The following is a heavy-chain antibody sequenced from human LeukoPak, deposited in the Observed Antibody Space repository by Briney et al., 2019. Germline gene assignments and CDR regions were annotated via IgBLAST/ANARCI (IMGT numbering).Heavy chain of an antibody. Sequence: ASVKVSCKASGYIFTGYYMHWVRQAPGQGLEWMGWINPNSGGTNYAQKFQGRVTMTRDTSISTAYMELSRLRSDDTAVYYCARDLRELHQYYFDYWGQGTLVTVSS. J-gene: IGHJ4*02. D-gene: IGHD1-26*01. V-gene: IGHV1-2*02. CDR2: INPNSGGT. CDR1: GYIFTGYY. CDR3: ARDLRELHQYYFDY.